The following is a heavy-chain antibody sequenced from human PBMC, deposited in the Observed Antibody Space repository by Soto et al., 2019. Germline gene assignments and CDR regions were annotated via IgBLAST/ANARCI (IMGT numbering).Heavy chain of an antibody. CDR2: VYYRGRS. D-gene: IGHD4-17*01. Sequence: PSETLSLTCTVSGGSVTNSSYYWGWIRQSPGKGLEWIGSVYYRGRSYSKSSVKSRVTISVDTSKNRFSLRLNSVTAPDTAVYFLVSQRTTVPTQAYFDYWGPGALVTVSS. V-gene: IGHV4-39*01. J-gene: IGHJ4*02. CDR1: GGSVTNSSYY. CDR3: VSQRTTVPTQAYFDY.